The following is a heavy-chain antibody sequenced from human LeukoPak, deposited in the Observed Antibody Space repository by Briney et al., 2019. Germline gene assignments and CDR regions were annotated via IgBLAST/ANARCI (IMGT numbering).Heavy chain of an antibody. J-gene: IGHJ4*02. V-gene: IGHV3-23*01. CDR2: ITPSGANT. CDR3: AKEKGATRESFDF. Sequence: TGGSLRLSCTASGFTFSSSAMSWVRQAPGQGLDWISTITPSGANTYHADSVKGRSTISRDNSKNTLYLQMNSLRAEDTARYYCAKEKGATRESFDFWGQGTLVTVSS. CDR1: GFTFSSSA. D-gene: IGHD1-26*01.